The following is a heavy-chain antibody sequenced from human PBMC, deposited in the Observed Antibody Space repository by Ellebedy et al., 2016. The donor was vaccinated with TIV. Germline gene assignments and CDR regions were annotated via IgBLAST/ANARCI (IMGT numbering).Heavy chain of an antibody. CDR1: GFTFSSYS. J-gene: IGHJ5*02. CDR3: ARENGYCSGTSCYFWFDP. V-gene: IGHV3-48*01. Sequence: PGGSLRLSCAASGFTFSSYSMNWVRQAPGKGLEWVSYISSSSSTIYYADSVKGRFTISRDNAKNSLYLQMNNLRAEDTAVYYCARENGYCSGTSCYFWFDPWGQGTLVTVSS. D-gene: IGHD2-2*03. CDR2: ISSSSSTI.